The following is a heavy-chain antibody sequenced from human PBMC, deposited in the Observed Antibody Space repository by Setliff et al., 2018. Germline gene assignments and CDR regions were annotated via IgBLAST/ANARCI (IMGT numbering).Heavy chain of an antibody. D-gene: IGHD3-9*01. CDR2: IYIGGST. CDR1: GYSISSGHY. V-gene: IGHV4-38-2*02. J-gene: IGHJ6*02. CDR3: ASTDYDILTGYYPYGMDV. Sequence: TSETLSLTCTVSGYSISSGHYWGWIRQPAGKGLEWIGHIYIGGSTYYNPSLKSRVTISVDTSKNQFSLKLSSVTAADTAVYYCASTDYDILTGYYPYGMDVWGQGTTVTVSS.